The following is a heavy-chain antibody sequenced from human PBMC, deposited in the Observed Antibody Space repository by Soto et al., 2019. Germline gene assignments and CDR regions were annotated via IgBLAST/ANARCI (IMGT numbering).Heavy chain of an antibody. D-gene: IGHD3-3*01. Sequence: SVKVSCKASGGTFSSYAISWVRQAPGQGLEWMGGIIPIFGTANYAQKCQGRVTITADESTSTAYMELSSLRSEDTAVYYCASIWVSVFWSGYTNYYYYGMDVWGQGTTVTVSS. V-gene: IGHV1-69*13. CDR3: ASIWVSVFWSGYTNYYYYGMDV. CDR2: IIPIFGTA. J-gene: IGHJ6*02. CDR1: GGTFSSYA.